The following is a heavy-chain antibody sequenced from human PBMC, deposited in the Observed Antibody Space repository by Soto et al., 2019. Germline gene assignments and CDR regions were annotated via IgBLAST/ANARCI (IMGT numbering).Heavy chain of an antibody. CDR1: GFTFSSYA. CDR2: ISYDGSNK. CDR3: ARSYLAYYYGMDV. V-gene: IGHV3-30-3*01. J-gene: IGHJ6*02. Sequence: SLRLSCAASGFTFSSYAMHWVRHAPGKGLEWVAVISYDGSNKYYADSVKGRFTISRDNSKNTLYLQMNSLRAEDTAVYYCARSYLAYYYGMDVWGQGTTVTVSS.